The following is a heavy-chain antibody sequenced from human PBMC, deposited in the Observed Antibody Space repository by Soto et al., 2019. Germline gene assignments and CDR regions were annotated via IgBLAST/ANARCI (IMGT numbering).Heavy chain of an antibody. D-gene: IGHD6-19*01. Sequence: EVQLVESGGGLVQPGGSLRLSCAASGFTFSSYSMNWVRQAPGMGLEWVSYISSSSSTIYYADSVKGRFTISRDNAKNSLYLQMNSLRDEDTAVYYCARDPGYSSGWPFDYWGQGTLVTVSS. CDR1: GFTFSSYS. J-gene: IGHJ4*02. CDR2: ISSSSSTI. CDR3: ARDPGYSSGWPFDY. V-gene: IGHV3-48*02.